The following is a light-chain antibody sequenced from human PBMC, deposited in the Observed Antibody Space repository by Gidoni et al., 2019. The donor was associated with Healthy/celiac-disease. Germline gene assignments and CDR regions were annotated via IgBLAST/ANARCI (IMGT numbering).Light chain of an antibody. V-gene: IGKV3-20*01. J-gene: IGKJ1*01. CDR3: QQYGSSPQT. CDR1: QSVSSSY. Sequence: ESVLTQSPGTLSLSPGERATISCSASQSVSSSYLAWYQQKPGQAPSLLIYGASSRATGIPDRFSGSGSGTDFTLTISRLEPEDFAVYYCQQYGSSPQTFGQXTKVEIK. CDR2: GAS.